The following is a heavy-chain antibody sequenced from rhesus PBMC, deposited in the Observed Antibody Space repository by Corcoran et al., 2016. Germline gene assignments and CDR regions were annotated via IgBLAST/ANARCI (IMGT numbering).Heavy chain of an antibody. Sequence: QVQLQESGPGVLKPSETLSLTFAVSGYSISDSYRWSWIRQPPGKGLDWIGFIYGSNPNTNYTPSLKSRVTISKDTSKNQCSLRLNYVTAADTAVYYCAGGRHIAGTHYFDHWGQGVLVTVSS. CDR1: GYSISDSYR. V-gene: IGHV4S10*01. D-gene: IGHD1-1-1*01. CDR2: IYGSNPNT. J-gene: IGHJ4*01. CDR3: AGGRHIAGTHYFDH.